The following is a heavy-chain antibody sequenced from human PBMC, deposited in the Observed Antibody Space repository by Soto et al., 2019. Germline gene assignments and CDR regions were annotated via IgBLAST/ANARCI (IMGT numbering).Heavy chain of an antibody. D-gene: IGHD6-19*01. J-gene: IGHJ6*02. CDR3: TRHGGAYSSGWHYPSYYYGMDV. CDR2: IRSKANSYAT. CDR1: GFTFSGSA. Sequence: EVQLVESGGGLVQPGGSLKLSCAASGFTFSGSAMHWVRQASGKGLEWVGRIRSKANSYATAYAASVKGRFTISREDSRNTAYLQMNSLKTEDTAVYYCTRHGGAYSSGWHYPSYYYGMDVWGQGTTVTVSS. V-gene: IGHV3-73*01.